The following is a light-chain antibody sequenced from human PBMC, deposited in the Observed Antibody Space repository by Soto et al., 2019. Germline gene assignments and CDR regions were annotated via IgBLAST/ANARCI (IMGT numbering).Light chain of an antibody. CDR3: QWGLT. V-gene: IGKV3-20*01. CDR2: GAS. Sequence: EIVLTQSPGTLSLSPGERATLSCRASQSVSSRYLAWYQQKPGQAPRLLIYGASSRATGIPDRFRGSGSGTDFTRTISRLEPEDCAVYYCQWGLTFGGGTKVEIK. J-gene: IGKJ4*01. CDR1: QSVSSRY.